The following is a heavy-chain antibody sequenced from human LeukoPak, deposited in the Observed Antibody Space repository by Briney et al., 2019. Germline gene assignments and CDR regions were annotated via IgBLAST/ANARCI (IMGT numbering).Heavy chain of an antibody. V-gene: IGHV4-30-2*01. CDR3: ARDRRIAAAGDYGMDV. J-gene: IGHJ6*02. D-gene: IGHD6-25*01. Sequence: PSQTLSLTCAVSGGSIRSGGYSWSWIRQPPGKGLEWIGYIYYSGSTYYNPSLKSRVTISVDRSKNQFPLKLRFVTAADTAVYYCARDRRIAAAGDYGMDVWGQGTTVTVSS. CDR2: IYYSGST. CDR1: GGSIRSGGYS.